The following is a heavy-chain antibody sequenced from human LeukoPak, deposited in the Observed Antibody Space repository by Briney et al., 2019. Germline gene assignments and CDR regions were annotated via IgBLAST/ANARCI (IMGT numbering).Heavy chain of an antibody. CDR1: GGSISSYC. CDR2: IYYSGST. Sequence: SETLSLTCTVSGGSISSYCWSWIRQPPGKGLEWIGYIYYSGSTNYNPSLKSRVTISVDTSKNQFSLKLSSVTAADTAVYYCARVSGGARYYYYMDVWGKGTTVTVSS. D-gene: IGHD1-26*01. CDR3: ARVSGGARYYYYMDV. V-gene: IGHV4-59*01. J-gene: IGHJ6*03.